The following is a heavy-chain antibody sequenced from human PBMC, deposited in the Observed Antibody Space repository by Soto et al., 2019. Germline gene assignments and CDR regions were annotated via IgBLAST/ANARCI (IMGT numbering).Heavy chain of an antibody. V-gene: IGHV3-48*03. Sequence: WGSLRLSCAASGFTFSSYEMNWVRQARGKGLEWVSYISSSGSTIYYADSVKGRFTISRDNAKNSLYLQMNSLRAEDTAVYYCARDIAARGGMDVWGQGTTVTVSS. CDR3: ARDIAARGGMDV. D-gene: IGHD6-6*01. CDR1: GFTFSSYE. J-gene: IGHJ6*02. CDR2: ISSSGSTI.